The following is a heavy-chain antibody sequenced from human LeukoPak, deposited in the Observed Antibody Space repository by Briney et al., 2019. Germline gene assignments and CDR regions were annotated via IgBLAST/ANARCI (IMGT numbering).Heavy chain of an antibody. CDR2: IYYSGST. J-gene: IGHJ4*02. CDR3: ARVWGRTGSYFDY. CDR1: GGSISSYY. V-gene: IGHV4-59*01. D-gene: IGHD3-16*01. Sequence: SETLSLTCTVSGGSISSYYWGWIRQPPGKGLEWIGYIYYSGSTNYNPSLKSRVTISVDTSKNQFSLKLSSVTAADTAVYFCARVWGRTGSYFDYWGQGTLVTVSS.